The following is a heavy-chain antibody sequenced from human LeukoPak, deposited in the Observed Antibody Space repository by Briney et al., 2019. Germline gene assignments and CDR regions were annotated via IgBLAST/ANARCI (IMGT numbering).Heavy chain of an antibody. CDR2: IYYSGST. CDR3: ARLNYYDSSGYYGPGVFDY. V-gene: IGHV4-59*08. Sequence: SETLSLTCTVSGGSISSYYWNWIRQPPGKGLEWIGYIYYSGSTNYNPSLKSRVTISVDTSKNQFSLKLSSVTAADTAVYYCARLNYYDSSGYYGPGVFDYWGQGTLVTVSS. D-gene: IGHD3-22*01. CDR1: GGSISSYY. J-gene: IGHJ4*02.